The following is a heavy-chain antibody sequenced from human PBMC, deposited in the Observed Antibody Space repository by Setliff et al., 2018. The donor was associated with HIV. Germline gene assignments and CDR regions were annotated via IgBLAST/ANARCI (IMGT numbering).Heavy chain of an antibody. Sequence: EVGPTLVNPTQTLKLTCTFSGFSLTTSGMSVSWIRQPPGKALEWLARIDWDDDKYHSTSLKTRLTISKDTSKNQVVLTMTNMDPVDTATYFCARTTIAVAATEAFDIWGQGSLVTVSS. CDR3: ARTTIAVAATEAFDI. CDR2: IDWDDDK. J-gene: IGHJ4*02. V-gene: IGHV2-70*11. D-gene: IGHD6-19*01. CDR1: GFSLTTSGMS.